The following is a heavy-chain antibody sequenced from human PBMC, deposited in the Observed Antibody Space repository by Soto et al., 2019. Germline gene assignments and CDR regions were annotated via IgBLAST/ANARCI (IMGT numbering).Heavy chain of an antibody. J-gene: IGHJ6*02. CDR2: ISWNSGSI. CDR3: AKEKLALRCYGMDV. D-gene: IGHD1-7*01. Sequence: EVQLVESGGGLVQPGRSLRLSCAASGFTFDDYAMHWVRQAPGKGLEWVSGISWNSGSIGYADSVKGRYTISRDNAKNSMYLQTNSLSAEDTAFYYCAKEKLALRCYGMDVWGQGTTVTVSS. V-gene: IGHV3-9*01. CDR1: GFTFDDYA.